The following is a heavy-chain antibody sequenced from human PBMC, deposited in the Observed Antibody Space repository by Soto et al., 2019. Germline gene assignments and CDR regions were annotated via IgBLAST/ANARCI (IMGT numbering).Heavy chain of an antibody. Sequence: ASVKVSCKASGYSFTEYHIHWVRQAPGQGLEWLGRINPKSGGTSTAQKFQGWVTMTTDTSISTASMELTRLTSDDTAIYYCARGDSTDCSNGVCSFFYNHDMDVWGQGTTVTVSS. CDR1: GYSFTEYH. J-gene: IGHJ6*02. CDR2: INPKSGGT. D-gene: IGHD2-8*01. V-gene: IGHV1-2*04. CDR3: ARGDSTDCSNGVCSFFYNHDMDV.